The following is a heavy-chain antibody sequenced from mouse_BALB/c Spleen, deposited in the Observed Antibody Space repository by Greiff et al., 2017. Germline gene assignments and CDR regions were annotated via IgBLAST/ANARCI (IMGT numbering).Heavy chain of an antibody. J-gene: IGHJ2*01. D-gene: IGHD2-12*01. CDR1: GYTFTSYW. V-gene: IGHV1-7*01. CDR3: ARGPFFTSFDY. CDR2: INPSTGYT. Sequence: QVQLKESGAELAKPGASVKMSCKASGYTFTSYWMHWVKQRPGQGLEWIGYINPSTGYTEYNQKFKDKATLTADKSSSTAYMQLSSLTSEDSAVYYCARGPFFTSFDYWGQGTTLTVSS.